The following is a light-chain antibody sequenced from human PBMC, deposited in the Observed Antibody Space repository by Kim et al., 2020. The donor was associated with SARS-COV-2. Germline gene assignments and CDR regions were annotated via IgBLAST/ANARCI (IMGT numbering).Light chain of an antibody. V-gene: IGLV1-44*01. Sequence: QSVLTQPPSASGTAGQTITISCSGGWSNIGIYTANWYQQFPGTAPKLLIYNYDERPSGVSDRFSGSRSGVSASLAISGLQSDDEADYYCSAWDDRLNAYVFGGGTKVTVL. J-gene: IGLJ1*01. CDR1: WSNIGIYT. CDR3: SAWDDRLNAYV. CDR2: NYD.